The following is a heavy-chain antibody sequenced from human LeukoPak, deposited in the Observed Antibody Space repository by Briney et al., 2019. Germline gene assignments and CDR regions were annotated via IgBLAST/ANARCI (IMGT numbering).Heavy chain of an antibody. CDR1: GGSITSGRYY. J-gene: IGHJ3*01. CDR2: IYTSGST. V-gene: IGHV4-61*02. CDR3: ARGFYGGYVGVYAFDF. Sequence: ASETLSLTCTDPGGSITSGRYYWNWIRQPARKELEWIGRIYTSGSTNYNPSLKSRVTISVDTSKNQFSLKLSSVTAADTAVYYCARGFYGGYVGVYAFDFWGQGTMATVSS. D-gene: IGHD4-17*01.